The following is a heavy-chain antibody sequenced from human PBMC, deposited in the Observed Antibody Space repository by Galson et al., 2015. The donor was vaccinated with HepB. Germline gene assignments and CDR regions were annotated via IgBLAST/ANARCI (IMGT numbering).Heavy chain of an antibody. J-gene: IGHJ4*02. Sequence: SVKVSCKASGYTFTTYAINWVRQAPGQGLEWMGWINPNTGNPTYAQGFTGRFVFSLDTSVSTAYLQISSLKAEDTAVYYCARVGGYSGYDFGSMRYWGQGTLVTVSS. D-gene: IGHD5-12*01. CDR3: ARVGGYSGYDFGSMRY. V-gene: IGHV7-4-1*02. CDR1: GYTFTTYA. CDR2: INPNTGNP.